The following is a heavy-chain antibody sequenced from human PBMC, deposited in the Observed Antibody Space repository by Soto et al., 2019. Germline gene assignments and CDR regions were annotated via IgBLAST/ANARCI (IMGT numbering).Heavy chain of an antibody. CDR1: GGSISSYY. V-gene: IGHV4-59*01. J-gene: IGHJ5*02. Sequence: SETLSLTCTVSGGSISSYYWIWIRQPPGKGLEWIGYIYYSGSTNYNPSLKSRVTISVDTSKNQFSLKLSSVTAADTAVYYCARRKLRSDWFEPWGQGTLVTVSS. CDR2: IYYSGST. CDR3: ARRKLRSDWFEP.